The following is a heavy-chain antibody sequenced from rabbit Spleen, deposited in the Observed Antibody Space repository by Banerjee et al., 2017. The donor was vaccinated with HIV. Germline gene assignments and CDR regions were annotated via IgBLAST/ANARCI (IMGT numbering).Heavy chain of an antibody. CDR2: INTATGKA. CDR1: GFDFSNYG. Sequence: QQQLEESGGGLVKPGASLTLTCKASGFDFSNYGVSWVRQAPGKGLEWIACINTATGKAVYASWAKGRFTISKASSTTVTLQMTSLTAADTATYFCSRTAGSDYGYDDGMDLWGQGTLVTVS. V-gene: IGHV1S45*01. CDR3: SRTAGSDYGYDDGMDL. J-gene: IGHJ6*01. D-gene: IGHD4-2*01.